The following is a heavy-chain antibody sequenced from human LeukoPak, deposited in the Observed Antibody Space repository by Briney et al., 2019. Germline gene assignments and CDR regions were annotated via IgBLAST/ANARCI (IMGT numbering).Heavy chain of an antibody. J-gene: IGHJ6*03. Sequence: GGFLRLSCAASGFTFSSYSMTWVRQAPGKGLEWVSSISSSSSYIYYADSVKGRFTISRDNAKNSLSLQMNSLRAEDTAVYYCASYGSRRAGPLNYMDVGGKGTTVTVSS. D-gene: IGHD4-17*01. V-gene: IGHV3-21*01. CDR1: GFTFSSYS. CDR3: ASYGSRRAGPLNYMDV. CDR2: ISSSSSYI.